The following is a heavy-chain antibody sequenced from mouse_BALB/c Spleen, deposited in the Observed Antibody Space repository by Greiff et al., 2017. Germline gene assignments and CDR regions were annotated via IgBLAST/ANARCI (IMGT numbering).Heavy chain of an antibody. D-gene: IGHD1-1*01. J-gene: IGHJ1*01. Sequence: EVKLQESGGGLVQPGGSLKLSCAASGFTFSSYTMSWVRQTPEKRLEWVAYISNGGGSTYYPDTVKGRFTISRDNAKNTLYLQMSSLKSEDTAMYYCARHGGWPTGWYFDVWGAGTTVTVSS. CDR3: ARHGGWPTGWYFDV. CDR1: GFTFSSYT. CDR2: ISNGGGST. V-gene: IGHV5-12-2*01.